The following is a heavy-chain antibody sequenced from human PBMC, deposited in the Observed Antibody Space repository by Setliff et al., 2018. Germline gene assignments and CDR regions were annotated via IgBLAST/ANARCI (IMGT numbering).Heavy chain of an antibody. V-gene: IGHV3-48*01. Sequence: HPGGSLRLSCAASGFTFSSYSMNWVRQAPGKGLEWVSYISSSSSTIYYADSVKGRFTISRDNAKNSLYLQMNSLRAEDTAVYYCVVGSDYYYYYGMDVWGQGTTVTVSS. CDR2: ISSSSSTI. CDR3: VVGSDYYYYYGMDV. J-gene: IGHJ6*02. D-gene: IGHD3-10*01. CDR1: GFTFSSYS.